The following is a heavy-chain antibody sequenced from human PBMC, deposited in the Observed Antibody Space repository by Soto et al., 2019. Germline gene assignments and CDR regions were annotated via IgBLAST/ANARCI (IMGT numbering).Heavy chain of an antibody. CDR2: IYYSGST. V-gene: IGHV4-61*08. Sequence: SETLSLTCTVSGGSISSGGYYWSWIRQHPGKGLEWIGYIYYSGSTNYNPSLTSRVTISVDTSKNQFSLKLSSVTAADTAVYYCARGYYDSSGYYAPIGWFDPSGQGTLVTVSS. J-gene: IGHJ5*02. D-gene: IGHD3-22*01. CDR3: ARGYYDSSGYYAPIGWFDP. CDR1: GGSISSGGYY.